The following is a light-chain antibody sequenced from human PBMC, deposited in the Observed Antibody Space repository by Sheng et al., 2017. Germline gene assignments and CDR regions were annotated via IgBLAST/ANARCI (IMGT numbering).Light chain of an antibody. CDR3: QQRDNWPQA. CDR2: DAS. V-gene: IGKV3-11*01. J-gene: IGKJ1*01. CDR1: QSVGSH. Sequence: DTVLTQSPATLSLSPGEVAILSCRASQSVGSHLAWYQQRRGQAPRLLIFDASKRAPGIPARFSGSGSGTDFTLTISSLEPEDFAVYYCQQRDNWPQAFGQGTRVEI.